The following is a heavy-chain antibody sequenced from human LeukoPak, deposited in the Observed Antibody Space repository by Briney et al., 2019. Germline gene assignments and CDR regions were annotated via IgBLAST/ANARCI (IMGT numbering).Heavy chain of an antibody. D-gene: IGHD2-15*01. CDR3: ATLGYCSGGSSYRDDY. Sequence: GASVKVSCKASGGTFSSYAVSWVRQAPGQGLEWMGGVIPIFGTANYAQKFQGRVTITTDESTSTAYMELSSLRSEDTAVYYCATLGYCSGGSSYRDDYWGQGTLVTVSS. CDR1: GGTFSSYA. J-gene: IGHJ4*02. V-gene: IGHV1-69*05. CDR2: VIPIFGTA.